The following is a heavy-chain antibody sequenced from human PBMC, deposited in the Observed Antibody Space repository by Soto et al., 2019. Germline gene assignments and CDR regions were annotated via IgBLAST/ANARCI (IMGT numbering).Heavy chain of an antibody. V-gene: IGHV4-59*01. D-gene: IGHD5-18*01. Sequence: PSETLTLTCPGSDDAISTYYWSWIRQPPGKGLEWIGYIYHSGSAMYNPSLKSRVSMSVDTSKSQFSLKLSSVTAADTAVYFCARGGGYSFGSRFDYWGLGPLVTVSS. CDR1: DDAISTYY. CDR3: ARGGGYSFGSRFDY. CDR2: IYHSGSA. J-gene: IGHJ4*02.